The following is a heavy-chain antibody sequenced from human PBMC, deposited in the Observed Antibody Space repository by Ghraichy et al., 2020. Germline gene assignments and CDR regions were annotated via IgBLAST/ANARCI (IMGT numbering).Heavy chain of an antibody. J-gene: IGHJ4*02. CDR3: ARNAYNGAFDY. D-gene: IGHD5-24*01. CDR2: IKNDGSST. Sequence: GGSLRLSCVASGFTLSSYWMHWVRQALGKGLVWVSYIKNDGSSTSYADSVQGRFTIPRDYAKSAVYLQMNSLRAEDTAVYYCARNAYNGAFDYWGQGALVTVSS. CDR1: GFTLSSYW. V-gene: IGHV3-74*01.